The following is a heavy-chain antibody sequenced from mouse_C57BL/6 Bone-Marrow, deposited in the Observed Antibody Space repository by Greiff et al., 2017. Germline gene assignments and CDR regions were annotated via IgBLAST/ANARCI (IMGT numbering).Heavy chain of an antibody. CDR3: ARGYDADY. CDR2: IDPSDSYT. V-gene: IGHV1-59*01. Sequence: QVQLQPGAELVRPGTSVKLSCKASGYTFTSYWMHWVKQRPGQGLEWIGVIDPSDSYTNYNQKFKGKATLTVDTSSSTAYMQLSSLTSEDSAVYYCARGYDADYWGQGTTLTVSS. D-gene: IGHD2-2*01. CDR1: GYTFTSYW. J-gene: IGHJ2*01.